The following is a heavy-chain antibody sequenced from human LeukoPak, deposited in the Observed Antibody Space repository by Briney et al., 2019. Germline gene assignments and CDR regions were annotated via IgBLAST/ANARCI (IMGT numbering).Heavy chain of an antibody. V-gene: IGHV4-38-2*02. D-gene: IGHD3-9*01. Sequence: SETLSLTCTVSGYSISTSYYWGWIRQPPGKGLEWIGSIYYSGSTYYNPSLKSRVTISVDTSKNQFSLKLSSVTAADTAVYYCASLYYDILTGGDYWGQGTLVTVSS. CDR3: ASLYYDILTGGDY. CDR1: GYSISTSYY. CDR2: IYYSGST. J-gene: IGHJ4*02.